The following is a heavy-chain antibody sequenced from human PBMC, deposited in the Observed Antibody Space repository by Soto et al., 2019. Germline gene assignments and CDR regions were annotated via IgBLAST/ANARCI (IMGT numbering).Heavy chain of an antibody. CDR1: GFTFSSYG. D-gene: IGHD2-21*01. V-gene: IGHV3-33*01. Sequence: QVQLVESGGGVVQPGRSLRLSCAASGFTFSSYGMHWVRQAPGKGLEWVAVIWYDGSNKYYADSVKGRFTISRDNSKNTLYLQMNSLRAEDTAVYYCARTYCGGDCSDYYYYYMDVWGKGTTVTVSS. J-gene: IGHJ6*03. CDR3: ARTYCGGDCSDYYYYYMDV. CDR2: IWYDGSNK.